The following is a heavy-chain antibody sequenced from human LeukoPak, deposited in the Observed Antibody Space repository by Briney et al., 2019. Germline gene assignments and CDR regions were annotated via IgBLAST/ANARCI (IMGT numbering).Heavy chain of an antibody. V-gene: IGHV1-3*01. CDR1: GYTFTSYA. Sequence: ASVKVSCKASGYTFTSYAMHWVRQAPGQRLEWMGWINAGNGNTKYSQKFQGRVTITRDTSASTAYMELSSLRSEDTAVYYCARGRGSGWSLFDYWGQGILVTVSS. D-gene: IGHD6-19*01. CDR2: INAGNGNT. J-gene: IGHJ4*02. CDR3: ARGRGSGWSLFDY.